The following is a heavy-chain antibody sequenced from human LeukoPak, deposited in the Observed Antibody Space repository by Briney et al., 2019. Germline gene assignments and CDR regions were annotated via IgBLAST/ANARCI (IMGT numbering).Heavy chain of an antibody. V-gene: IGHV4-38-2*02. D-gene: IGHD3-10*01. CDR2: IYHSGST. Sequence: SETLSLTCTVSGYSISSGYYWGWIRQPPGKGLEWIGSIYHSGSTYYNPSLKSRVTISVDRSKNQFSLKLSSMTAADTAVYYCARPYYGSGSSSAFDIWGQGTMVTVSS. J-gene: IGHJ3*02. CDR3: ARPYYGSGSSSAFDI. CDR1: GYSISSGYY.